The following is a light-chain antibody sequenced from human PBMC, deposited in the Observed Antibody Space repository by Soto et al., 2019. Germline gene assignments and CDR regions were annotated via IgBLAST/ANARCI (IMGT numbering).Light chain of an antibody. CDR3: SALDDSLGAYV. Sequence: QSALTQPPSASATPGQRVTISCSGSNSNIGTNTVNWYQQLPGTAPRLLIYTNNQRPSGVPQRFSGSKTGTSASLAIGGLQSEDGADYYCSALDDSLGAYVFGTGTKVTVL. J-gene: IGLJ1*01. V-gene: IGLV1-44*01. CDR1: NSNIGTNT. CDR2: TNN.